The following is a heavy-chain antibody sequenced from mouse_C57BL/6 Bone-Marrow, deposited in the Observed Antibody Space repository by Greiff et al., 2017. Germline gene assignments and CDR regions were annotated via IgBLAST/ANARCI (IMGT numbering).Heavy chain of an antibody. Sequence: QVQLKESGPELVKPGASVKISCKASGYAFSSSWMNWVKQRPGKGLEWIGRIYPGDGDTNYNGKFKGKATLTADKSSSTAYMQLSSLTSEDSAVYFCARKIYAPLDYWGQGTTLTVSS. D-gene: IGHD2-3*01. V-gene: IGHV1-82*01. J-gene: IGHJ2*01. CDR2: IYPGDGDT. CDR3: ARKIYAPLDY. CDR1: GYAFSSSW.